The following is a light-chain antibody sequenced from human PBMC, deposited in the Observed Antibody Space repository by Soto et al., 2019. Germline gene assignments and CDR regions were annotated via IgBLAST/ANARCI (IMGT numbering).Light chain of an antibody. V-gene: IGKV1-39*01. Sequence: DIQMTQSPSSLSASVGDSVTITCRASQSISTYLNWYQQKPGKAPKLLISAASSLQSGAPSRFSGSGSGTDYTHTISSLQPEEFATYYCQPSYSALHFTFGPWTKVDIK. CDR2: AAS. CDR1: QSISTY. CDR3: QPSYSALHFT. J-gene: IGKJ3*01.